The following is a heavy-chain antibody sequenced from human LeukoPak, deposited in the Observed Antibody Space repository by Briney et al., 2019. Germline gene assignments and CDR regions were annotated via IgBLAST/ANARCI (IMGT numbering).Heavy chain of an antibody. D-gene: IGHD3-22*01. CDR2: ISWNSDII. J-gene: IGHJ4*02. CDR3: AKDIGPLTYHYDTSGYSGAFDY. Sequence: GGSLRLSCAASGFKFDNYAMHWVRQAPGKGLEWVSSISWNSDIIAYADSVKGRFTISRDNAKNSLYLQMNSLKAEDTALYYCAKDIGPLTYHYDTSGYSGAFDYWGQGTLVTVSS. CDR1: GFKFDNYA. V-gene: IGHV3-9*01.